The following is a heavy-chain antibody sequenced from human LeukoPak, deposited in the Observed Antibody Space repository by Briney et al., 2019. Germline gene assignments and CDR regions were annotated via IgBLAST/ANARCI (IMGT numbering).Heavy chain of an antibody. Sequence: SETLSLTCTVSGGSISSYYWSWIRQPPGKGLEWIGSIYYSGSTYYNPSLKSRVTISVDTSKNQFSLKLSSVTAADTAVYYCARYRHYYFDYWGQGTLVTVSS. J-gene: IGHJ4*02. CDR1: GGSISSYY. CDR3: ARYRHYYFDY. CDR2: IYYSGST. D-gene: IGHD1-1*01. V-gene: IGHV4-59*05.